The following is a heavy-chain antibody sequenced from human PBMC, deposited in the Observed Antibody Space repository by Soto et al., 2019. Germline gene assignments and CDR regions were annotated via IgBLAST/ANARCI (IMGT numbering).Heavy chain of an antibody. Sequence: ASVKVSCKASGYTFTSYYMHWVRQAPGQGLEWMGIINPSGGSTSYAQKFQGRVTMTRDTSTSTVYMELSSLRSEDTAVYYCARESHPRIVVVPAAMLEDAFDIWGQGTMVTVSS. CDR2: INPSGGST. CDR1: GYTFTSYY. CDR3: ARESHPRIVVVPAAMLEDAFDI. D-gene: IGHD2-2*01. J-gene: IGHJ3*02. V-gene: IGHV1-46*03.